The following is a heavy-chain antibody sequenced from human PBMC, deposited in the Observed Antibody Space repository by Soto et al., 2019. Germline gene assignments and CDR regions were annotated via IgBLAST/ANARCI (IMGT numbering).Heavy chain of an antibody. D-gene: IGHD2-2*01. Sequence: PGESLKISCQGSGYSFANYWIGWVRQMPGKGLEWLGIIYPGESDTTYNPSFQGQVTISADKSISTAYLQWSSLKASYTALYYCARYSTSSQYYYGMDVWGQGTTVTVSS. CDR1: GYSFANYW. V-gene: IGHV5-51*01. CDR2: IYPGESDT. CDR3: ARYSTSSQYYYGMDV. J-gene: IGHJ6*01.